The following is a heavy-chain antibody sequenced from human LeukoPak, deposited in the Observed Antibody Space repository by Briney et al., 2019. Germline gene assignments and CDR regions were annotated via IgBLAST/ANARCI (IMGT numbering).Heavy chain of an antibody. D-gene: IGHD4-23*01. Sequence: PGGPLRLSCAASGFTFSSYSMNWVRQAPGKGLEWASSISSSSSYIYYADSVKGRFAISRDNAKNSLYLQMNSLRAEDTAVYYCARKRKVTGPLDPWGQGTLVTVSS. CDR2: ISSSSSYI. CDR1: GFTFSSYS. V-gene: IGHV3-21*01. J-gene: IGHJ5*02. CDR3: ARKRKVTGPLDP.